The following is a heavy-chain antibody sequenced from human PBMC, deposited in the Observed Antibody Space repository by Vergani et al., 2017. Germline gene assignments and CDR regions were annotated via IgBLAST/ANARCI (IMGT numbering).Heavy chain of an antibody. CDR2: ISGSGGSP. J-gene: IGHJ4*02. Sequence: EVQLLESGGGLVQPGGSLRLSCAASGFTFSSYAMSWVRQAPGKGLEWVSAISGSGGSPYYADSVKGRFTISRDNSKNTLYLQMNSLRAEDTAVYYCAKADRSSLGFDYWGQGTLVTVSS. CDR3: AKADRSSLGFDY. CDR1: GFTFSSYA. D-gene: IGHD1-14*01. V-gene: IGHV3-23*01.